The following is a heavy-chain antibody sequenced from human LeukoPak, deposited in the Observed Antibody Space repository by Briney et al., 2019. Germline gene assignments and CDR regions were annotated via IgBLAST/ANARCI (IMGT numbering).Heavy chain of an antibody. J-gene: IGHJ4*02. Sequence: GGSLRLSCAASGFTFSSYWMSWVRQAPGKGLEWVANIKEDGSKKSYVDSVKGRFTISRDNAKNSLSLQMNSLRAEDTAVYYCGRVGNWNDRGDYWGQGTLVTVSS. CDR1: GFTFSSYW. CDR2: IKEDGSKK. D-gene: IGHD1-1*01. CDR3: GRVGNWNDRGDY. V-gene: IGHV3-7*01.